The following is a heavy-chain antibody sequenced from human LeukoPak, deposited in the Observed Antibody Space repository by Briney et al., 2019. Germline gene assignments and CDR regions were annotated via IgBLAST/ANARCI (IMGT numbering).Heavy chain of an antibody. CDR1: GGSISSYY. D-gene: IGHD2-15*01. CDR2: IYYSGST. V-gene: IGHV4-59*01. J-gene: IGHJ4*02. Sequence: SETLSLTCTVSGGSISSYYWSWIRQPPGKGLEWIGYIYYSGSTNYNPSLKSRVTISVDTSKNQFSLKLSSVTAADTAVYYCASEGRPYCSGGSCYSGSLDYWGQGTLVTVSS. CDR3: ASEGRPYCSGGSCYSGSLDY.